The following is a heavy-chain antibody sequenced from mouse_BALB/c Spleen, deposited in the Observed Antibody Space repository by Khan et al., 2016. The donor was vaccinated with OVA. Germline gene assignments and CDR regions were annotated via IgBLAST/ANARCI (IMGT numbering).Heavy chain of an antibody. CDR2: IWAGGST. CDR3: ARNREPDYFDY. Sequence: VQLQESGPGLVAPSQSLSITCTVTGFSLTSYAIHWIRQPPGKGLEWLGVIWAGGSTNYNSALMSRLSISKDNSKSQVFLKMNSLQTYDTAMYYCARNREPDYFDYWGQGTTLTVSS. CDR1: GFSLTSYA. J-gene: IGHJ2*01. V-gene: IGHV2-9*02.